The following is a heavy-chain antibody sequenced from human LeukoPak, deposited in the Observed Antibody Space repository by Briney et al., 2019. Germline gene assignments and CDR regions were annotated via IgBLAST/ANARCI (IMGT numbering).Heavy chain of an antibody. CDR2: IYYSGST. J-gene: IGHJ4*02. CDR3: ARDRNGSGSFSWFDY. V-gene: IGHV4-31*03. Sequence: SETLSLTCTVSGGSISSGGHYWSWIRQPPGKGLEWIGYIYYSGSTFYNPSLSSRVTISVDTSKNQFSLKLSSVTAADTAVYYCARDRNGSGSFSWFDYWGQGTLVTVSS. D-gene: IGHD3-10*01. CDR1: GGSISSGGHY.